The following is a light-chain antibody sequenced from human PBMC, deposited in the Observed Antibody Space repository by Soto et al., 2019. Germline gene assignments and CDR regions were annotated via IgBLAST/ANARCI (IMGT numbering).Light chain of an antibody. J-gene: IGLJ1*01. CDR1: SSDVGGYNY. Sequence: QSVLTQPASVSGSPGQSITISCTGTSSDVGGYNYVSWYQQHPGKAPKLMIYDVSYRPSGVSDRFSGSKSGNTASLTISGLQSEDEADYYCDSYISGSSYVFGTGTKVTV. CDR2: DVS. V-gene: IGLV2-14*01. CDR3: DSYISGSSYV.